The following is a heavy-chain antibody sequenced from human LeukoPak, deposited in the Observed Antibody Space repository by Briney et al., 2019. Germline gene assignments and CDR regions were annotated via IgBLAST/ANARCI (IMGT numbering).Heavy chain of an antibody. CDR2: ISGSGGST. D-gene: IGHD3-9*01. J-gene: IGHJ4*02. V-gene: IGHV3-23*01. CDR1: GFTFSSYA. CDR3: ARAYYDILTGSSGFDY. Sequence: GGSLRLSCAASGFTFSSYAMSWVRQAPGKGLEWVSAISGSGGSTYYADSVKGRFTISRENAKNSLYLQMNSLRAGDTAVYYCARAYYDILTGSSGFDYWGQGTLVTVSS.